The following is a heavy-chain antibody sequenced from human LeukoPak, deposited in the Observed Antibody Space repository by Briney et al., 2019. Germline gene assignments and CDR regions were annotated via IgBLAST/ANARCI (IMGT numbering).Heavy chain of an antibody. CDR1: GGSISSYY. CDR3: ARDLGITTRGYFDY. CDR2: IYYSGST. Sequence: SETLSLTCTVSGGSISSYYWSWIRQPPGKGLEWIGYIYYSGSTNYNPSLKSRVTISVDTSKNQFSLKLSSVTAADTAVYYCARDLGITTRGYFDYWGQGTLVTVSS. D-gene: IGHD3-3*01. V-gene: IGHV4-59*01. J-gene: IGHJ4*02.